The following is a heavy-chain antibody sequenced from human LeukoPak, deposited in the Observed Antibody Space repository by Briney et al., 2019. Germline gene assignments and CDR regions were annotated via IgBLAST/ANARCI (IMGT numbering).Heavy chain of an antibody. Sequence: SETLSLTCTVSGGSISSSSYYWGWIRQPPGKGLEWIGEINHSGSTNYNPSLKSRVTISVDTSKNQFSLKLSSVTAADTAVYYCARRLYCSGGSCRDYWGQGTLVTVSS. CDR3: ARRLYCSGGSCRDY. J-gene: IGHJ4*02. CDR2: INHSGST. V-gene: IGHV4-39*07. D-gene: IGHD2-15*01. CDR1: GGSISSSSYY.